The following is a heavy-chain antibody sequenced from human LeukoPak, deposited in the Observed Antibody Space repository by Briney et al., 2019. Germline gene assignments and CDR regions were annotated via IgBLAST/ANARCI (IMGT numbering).Heavy chain of an antibody. V-gene: IGHV1-8*03. D-gene: IGHD4-17*01. CDR1: GYTFTSYD. CDR2: MNPNSGNT. J-gene: IGHJ4*02. Sequence: ASVKVSCKASGYTFTSYDINWVRQATGQGLEWMGWMNPNSGNTGYAQKFQGRVTITRNTSTGTAYMELSSLRSEDTAVYYCATAPGDYGEPAGYWGQGTLVTVSS. CDR3: ATAPGDYGEPAGY.